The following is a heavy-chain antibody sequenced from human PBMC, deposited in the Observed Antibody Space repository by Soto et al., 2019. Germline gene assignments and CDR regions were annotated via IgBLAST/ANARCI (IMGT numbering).Heavy chain of an antibody. CDR1: GYIFTSYW. CDR3: ARHRYTNSYYYGMDV. J-gene: IGHJ6*02. V-gene: IGHV5-51*01. CDR2: VYPGDSDT. D-gene: IGHD1-26*01. Sequence: PGESLKISCKTSGYIFTSYWIAWVRQMPGKGLEWMGIVYPGDSDTRYSPSFQGQVTISADKSVSTAYLQWSSLKASDTAMYYCARHRYTNSYYYGMDVWGQGTTVTVSS.